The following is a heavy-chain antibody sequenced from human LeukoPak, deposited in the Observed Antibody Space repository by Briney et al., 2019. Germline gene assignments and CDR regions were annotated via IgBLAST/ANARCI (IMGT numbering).Heavy chain of an antibody. J-gene: IGHJ4*02. V-gene: IGHV3-74*01. CDR3: AREHSSSWSHFDY. D-gene: IGHD6-13*01. CDR1: GFTFSNYW. Sequence: GGSLRLSCVASGFTFSNYWMHWVRQAPGKGLVWVSRINSDGSSTYYADSVKGRFTISRDNAKNTLYLQMNSLRAEDTAVYYCAREHSSSWSHFDYWGQGTLVTVSS. CDR2: INSDGSST.